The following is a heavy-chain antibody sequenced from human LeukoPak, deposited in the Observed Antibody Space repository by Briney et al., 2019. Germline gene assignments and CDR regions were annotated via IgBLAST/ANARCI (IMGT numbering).Heavy chain of an antibody. J-gene: IGHJ4*02. V-gene: IGHV4-39*01. D-gene: IGHD2-15*01. Sequence: SQTLSLTCTVSGGSISSGGYYWSWIRQHPGKGLEWIGSIYYSGSTYYNPSLKSRVTISVDTSKNQFSLKLSSVTAADTAVYYCAGLVVAAFSFDYWGQGTLVTVSS. CDR1: GGSISSGGYY. CDR3: AGLVVAAFSFDY. CDR2: IYYSGST.